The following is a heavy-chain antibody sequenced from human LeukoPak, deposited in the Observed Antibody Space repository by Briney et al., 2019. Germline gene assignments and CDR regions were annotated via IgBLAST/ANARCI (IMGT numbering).Heavy chain of an antibody. CDR3: AAYDLRFPTNNWFDP. V-gene: IGHV1-18*01. D-gene: IGHD3-3*01. J-gene: IGHJ5*02. Sequence: GASVKVSCKASGYTFTSYGISWVRQAPGQGLEWMGWISAYNGNTNYAQKLQGRVTMTTDTSTSTAYMELRSLRSDDTAVHYCAAYDLRFPTNNWFDPWGQGTLVTVSS. CDR1: GYTFTSYG. CDR2: ISAYNGNT.